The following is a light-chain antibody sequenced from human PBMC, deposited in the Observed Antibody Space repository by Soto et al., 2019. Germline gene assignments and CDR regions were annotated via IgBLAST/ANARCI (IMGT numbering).Light chain of an antibody. CDR1: SSDIDAYNY. CDR2: DVS. V-gene: IGLV2-14*01. CDR3: GSYTTSSNSV. J-gene: IGLJ1*01. Sequence: QSVLTQPASVSGSPGQSITISCTWTSSDIDAYNYVSWYQQHPGKAPKLMIYDVSNRPSGISNRFSGSKSGNTASLTISGLQAEDEADYYCGSYTTSSNSVFGTGTMVTVL.